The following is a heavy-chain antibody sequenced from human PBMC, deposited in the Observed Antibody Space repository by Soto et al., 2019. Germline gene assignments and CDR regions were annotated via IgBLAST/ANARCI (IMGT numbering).Heavy chain of an antibody. CDR2: ISAYNGNT. D-gene: IGHD3-22*01. Sequence: VASVKVSCKASGHTFTSYGISWVRQAPGQGLEWMGWISAYNGNTNYAQKLQGRVTMTTDTSTSTAYMELRSLRSDDTAVYYCARDRAQITMIVVAPPAYWGQGTLVTVSS. J-gene: IGHJ4*02. CDR3: ARDRAQITMIVVAPPAY. V-gene: IGHV1-18*01. CDR1: GHTFTSYG.